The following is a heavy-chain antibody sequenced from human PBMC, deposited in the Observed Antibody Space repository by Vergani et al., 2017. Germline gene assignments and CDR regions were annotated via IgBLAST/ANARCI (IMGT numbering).Heavy chain of an antibody. CDR2: INTNTGDP. CDR3: AKDLSTVRLPTNWFDP. J-gene: IGHJ5*02. CDR1: GYTFTNFA. V-gene: IGHV7-4-1*02. D-gene: IGHD3-10*01. Sequence: QVQLVQSGSELKKPGASVKVSCKASGYTFTNFAMNWVRQAPGQGLEWMGWINTNTGDPTYAPGFTGRFVFSLDTSVSTAYLQINSLKAEDTAVYYCAKDLSTVRLPTNWFDPWGQGTLVTVSS.